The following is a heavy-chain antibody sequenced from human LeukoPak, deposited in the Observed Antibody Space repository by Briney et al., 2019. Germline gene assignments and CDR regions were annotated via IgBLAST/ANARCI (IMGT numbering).Heavy chain of an antibody. J-gene: IGHJ4*02. V-gene: IGHV3-23*01. CDR1: GFTFSSYA. Sequence: GGSLRLSCAASGFTFSSYAMSWVRQAPGKGLEWVSGISGSGDITYYADSVKGRFTISRDNSKNTLYVQVNSLGTEDTAAYYCAKGSYYDSSGSFYFDYWGQGTLVTVSS. CDR3: AKGSYYDSSGSFYFDY. D-gene: IGHD3-22*01. CDR2: ISGSGDIT.